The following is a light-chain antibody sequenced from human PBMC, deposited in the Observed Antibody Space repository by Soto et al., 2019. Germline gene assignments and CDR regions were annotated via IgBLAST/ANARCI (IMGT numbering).Light chain of an antibody. V-gene: IGLV3-1*01. J-gene: IGLJ2*01. CDR2: EDD. CDR1: KLGDKY. CDR3: QAWDTGTVV. Sequence: SYELTQPPSVSVSPGQTASINCSGDKLGDKYGCWYQQKPGQSPVLVIYEDDKRPSGIPERFSGSNSGNTATLTISGTQAMDEADYYCQAWDTGTVVFGGGTKLTVL.